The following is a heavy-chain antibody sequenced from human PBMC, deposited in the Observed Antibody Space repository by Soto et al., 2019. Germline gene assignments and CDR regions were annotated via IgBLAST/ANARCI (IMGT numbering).Heavy chain of an antibody. J-gene: IGHJ6*03. V-gene: IGHV1-18*01. CDR1: GYTFTSYG. D-gene: IGHD2-2*01. CDR3: AGEGCSSTSCYSIAQLYYYYYYMDV. Sequence: ASVKVSCKASGYTFTSYGISWVRQAPGQGLEWMGWISAYNGNTNYAQKLQGRVTMTTDTSTSTAYMELRSLRSDDTAVYYCAGEGCSSTSCYSIAQLYYYYYYMDVWGKGTTVTVSS. CDR2: ISAYNGNT.